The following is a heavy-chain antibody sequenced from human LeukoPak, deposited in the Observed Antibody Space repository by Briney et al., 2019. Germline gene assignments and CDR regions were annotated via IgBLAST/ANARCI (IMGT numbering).Heavy chain of an antibody. CDR1: GYTFTSYY. CDR3: ARDQICSSTSCNQPFAGWFDP. J-gene: IGHJ5*02. D-gene: IGHD2-2*01. Sequence: ASVKVSCKASGYTFTSYYMHWVRQAPGQGLEWMGIINPSGGSTSYAQKFQGRVTMTRDMSTSTVYMELSSLRSEDTAVYYCARDQICSSTSCNQPFAGWFDPWGQGTLVTVSS. CDR2: INPSGGST. V-gene: IGHV1-46*01.